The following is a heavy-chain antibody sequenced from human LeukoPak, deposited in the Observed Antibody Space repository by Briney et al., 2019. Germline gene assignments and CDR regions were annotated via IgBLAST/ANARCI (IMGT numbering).Heavy chain of an antibody. V-gene: IGHV3-30*02. D-gene: IGHD6-6*01. CDR1: GFTFSSYG. J-gene: IGHJ4*02. CDR3: AKVGTQGVPAAISSIAARPRGYYFDY. Sequence: GGSLRLSCAASGFTFSSYGMHWVRQAPGKGLEWVAFIRYDGSNKYYADSVKGRFTISRDNSKNSLYLQMNSLRAEDTAVYYCAKVGTQGVPAAISSIAARPRGYYFDYWGQGTLVTVSS. CDR2: IRYDGSNK.